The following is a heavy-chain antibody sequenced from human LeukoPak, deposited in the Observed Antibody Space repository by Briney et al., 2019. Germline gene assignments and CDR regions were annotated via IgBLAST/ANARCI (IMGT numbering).Heavy chain of an antibody. CDR2: ISGDGGST. J-gene: IGHJ6*03. D-gene: IGHD6-13*01. Sequence: PGGSLRLSCAASGFTFDDYAMHWVRQAPGKGLEWVSLISGDGGSTYYADSVKGRFTISRDNTKNSLYLQMNSLRTEDTALYYCANDRIAAAGTNYYYYYMDVWGKGTTVTVSS. V-gene: IGHV3-43*02. CDR1: GFTFDDYA. CDR3: ANDRIAAAGTNYYYYYMDV.